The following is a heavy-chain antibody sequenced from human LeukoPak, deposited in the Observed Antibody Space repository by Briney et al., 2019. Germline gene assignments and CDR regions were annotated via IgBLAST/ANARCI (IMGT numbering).Heavy chain of an antibody. J-gene: IGHJ4*02. CDR2: INHSGST. CDR3: ARGPRIAAAGNQTDY. D-gene: IGHD6-13*01. V-gene: IGHV4-34*01. Sequence: SETLSLTCAVYGGSFSGYYWSWIRQPPGKGLEWIGEINHSGSTNYNPSLKSRVTISVDTSENQFSLKLSSVTAADTAVYYCARGPRIAAAGNQTDYWGQGTLVTVSS. CDR1: GGSFSGYY.